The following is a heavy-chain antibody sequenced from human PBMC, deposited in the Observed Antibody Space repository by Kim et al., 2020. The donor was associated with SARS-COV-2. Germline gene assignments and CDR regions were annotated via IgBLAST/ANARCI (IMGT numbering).Heavy chain of an antibody. CDR1: GFTFSSYS. V-gene: IGHV3-48*02. Sequence: GGSLRLSCAASGFTFSSYSMNWVRQAPGKGLEWVSYISSSSSTIYYADSVKGRFTISRDNAKNSLYLQMNSLRDEDTAVYYCARDGPDCSGGSCAINWFDPWGQGTLVTVSS. D-gene: IGHD2-15*01. CDR3: ARDGPDCSGGSCAINWFDP. CDR2: ISSSSSTI. J-gene: IGHJ5*02.